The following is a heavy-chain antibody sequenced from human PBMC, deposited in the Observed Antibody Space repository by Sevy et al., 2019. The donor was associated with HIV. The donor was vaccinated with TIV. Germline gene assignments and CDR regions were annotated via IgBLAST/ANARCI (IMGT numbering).Heavy chain of an antibody. CDR2: ISSYSNNI. J-gene: IGHJ4*02. CDR3: ARVERWSEIDY. Sequence: GGSLRLSCEASGFTFRSFDMSWARQAPGKGLEWVSSISSYSNNIYYADSVKGRFTVSRDNAKNSLFLQMDSLGAEDTGVYFCARVERWSEIDYWGQGTLVTVSS. D-gene: IGHD2-15*01. V-gene: IGHV3-21*01. CDR1: GFTFRSFD.